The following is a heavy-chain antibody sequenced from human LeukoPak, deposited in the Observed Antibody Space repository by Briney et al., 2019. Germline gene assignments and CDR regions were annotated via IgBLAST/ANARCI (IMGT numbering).Heavy chain of an antibody. CDR3: AKDYTYYYDSSGYPQYFQH. D-gene: IGHD3-22*01. V-gene: IGHV3-23*01. Sequence: GGSLRLSCVGSGLSFSGYWMNWVRQAPGKGLEWVSAISGSGGSTYYADSVKGRFTISRDNSKNTLYLQMNSLRAEDTAVYYCAKDYTYYYDSSGYPQYFQHWGQGTLVTVSS. J-gene: IGHJ1*01. CDR2: ISGSGGST. CDR1: GLSFSGYW.